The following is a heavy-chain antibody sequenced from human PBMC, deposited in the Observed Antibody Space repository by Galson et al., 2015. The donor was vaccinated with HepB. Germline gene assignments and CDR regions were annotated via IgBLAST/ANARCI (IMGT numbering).Heavy chain of an antibody. D-gene: IGHD6-19*01. V-gene: IGHV1-2*06. CDR1: GYTFTGYY. CDR3: ARGGIAVADHYYYYYGMDV. Sequence: SVKVSCKASGYTFTGYYMHWVRQAPGQGLEWMGRINPNSGGTNYAQKFQGRVIMTRDTSISTAYMELSRLRSDDTAVYYCARGGIAVADHYYYYYGMDVWGQGTTVTVSS. CDR2: INPNSGGT. J-gene: IGHJ6*02.